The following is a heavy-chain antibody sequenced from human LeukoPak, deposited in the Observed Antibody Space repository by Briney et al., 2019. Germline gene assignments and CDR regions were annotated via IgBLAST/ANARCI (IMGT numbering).Heavy chain of an antibody. CDR2: INPSGGST. Sequence: GASVKVSCKESGYTFTSYYMHWVRQAPGQGLEWMGIINPSGGSTSYAQKFQGRVTMTRDMSTSTVYMELSSLRSEDTAVYYCVIKSWHMDVWGKGTTVTVSS. CDR3: VIKSWHMDV. J-gene: IGHJ6*03. V-gene: IGHV1-46*01. CDR1: GYTFTSYY. D-gene: IGHD3-16*02.